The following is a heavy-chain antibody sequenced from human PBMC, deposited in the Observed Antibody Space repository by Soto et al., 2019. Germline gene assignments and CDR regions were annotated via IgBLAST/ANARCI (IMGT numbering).Heavy chain of an antibody. CDR2: IDPSDSYS. V-gene: IGHV5-10-1*01. Sequence: GESLKISCKGSGYSFTNYYITWVRQMPGKGLEWMGRIDPSDSYSHYNPSFQGHVTISADKSISTAYLQWSSLKASDTAIYYCARGGDLVVVTAPLDHWGQGTLVTVSS. J-gene: IGHJ4*02. D-gene: IGHD2-21*02. CDR3: ARGGDLVVVTAPLDH. CDR1: GYSFTNYY.